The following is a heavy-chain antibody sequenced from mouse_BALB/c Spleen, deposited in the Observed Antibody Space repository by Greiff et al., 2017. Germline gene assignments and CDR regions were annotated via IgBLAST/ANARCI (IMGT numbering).Heavy chain of an antibody. CDR3: ARREGYYDYDDGGSGAMDY. CDR2: ILPGSGST. D-gene: IGHD2-4*01. Sequence: QVQLQQSGAELMKPGASVKISCKATGYTFSSYWIEWVKQRPGHGLEWIGEILPGSGSTNYNEKFKGKATFTADTSSNTAYMQLSSLTSEDSAVYYCARREGYYDYDDGGSGAMDYWGQGTSVTVSS. J-gene: IGHJ4*01. V-gene: IGHV1-9*01. CDR1: GYTFSSYW.